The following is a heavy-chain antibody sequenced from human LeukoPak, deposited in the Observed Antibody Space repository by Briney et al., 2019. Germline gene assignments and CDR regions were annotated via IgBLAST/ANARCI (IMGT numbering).Heavy chain of an antibody. Sequence: PGGSLRLSCAASGFTFSVHNMNWVRQAPGKGLGWSSFVSISSGTIYYADSVNGRFRISRDNAKSSLELEMNSLRAEDTAVYYCARAMSTFGGVRNYFDSWGQGTLVTVSS. J-gene: IGHJ4*02. CDR1: GFTFSVHN. CDR2: VSISSGTI. D-gene: IGHD3-16*01. V-gene: IGHV3-48*04. CDR3: ARAMSTFGGVRNYFDS.